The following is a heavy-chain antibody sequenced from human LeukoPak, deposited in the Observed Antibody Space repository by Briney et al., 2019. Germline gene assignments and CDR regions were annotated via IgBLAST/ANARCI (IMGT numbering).Heavy chain of an antibody. Sequence: SETLSLTCSVSGDSISSGSFYWSWIRQPPGKGLEWIGEINHSGSTNYNPSLKNRVTISVDTSKNQFSLKLSSVTAADTAMYFCAKSGGYGLIDYWGQGTRVIVSS. CDR3: AKSGGYGLIDY. CDR2: INHSGST. J-gene: IGHJ4*02. D-gene: IGHD1-26*01. CDR1: GDSISSGSFY. V-gene: IGHV4-39*07.